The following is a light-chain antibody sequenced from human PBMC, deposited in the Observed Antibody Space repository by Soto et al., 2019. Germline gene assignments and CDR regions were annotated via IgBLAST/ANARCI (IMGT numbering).Light chain of an antibody. Sequence: QSALTQPPSASGSPGQSVTISCTGTSSDVGGYNYVSWYQQHPGKAPKLMIYEVSKRPSGVPDRFSGSKSGNTASLTVSGLQAEDEADYYCSSYAGSTSFGGGIKLTVL. V-gene: IGLV2-8*01. CDR2: EVS. J-gene: IGLJ2*01. CDR1: SSDVGGYNY. CDR3: SSYAGSTS.